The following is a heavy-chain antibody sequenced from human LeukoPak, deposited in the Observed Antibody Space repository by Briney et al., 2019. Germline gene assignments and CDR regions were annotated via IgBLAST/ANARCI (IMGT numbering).Heavy chain of an antibody. V-gene: IGHV1-18*01. Sequence: GASVKVSCKASGYTFTNYGISWVRQAPGQGLEWMGWISIYNGNTNYVQKLQGRVTMTTDTSTSTAYMELRSLRSDDTAVYYCARDIKRSRARWENLGFDPWGQGTLVTVSS. CDR2: ISIYNGNT. CDR1: GYTFTNYG. CDR3: ARDIKRSRARWENLGFDP. J-gene: IGHJ5*02. D-gene: IGHD1-26*01.